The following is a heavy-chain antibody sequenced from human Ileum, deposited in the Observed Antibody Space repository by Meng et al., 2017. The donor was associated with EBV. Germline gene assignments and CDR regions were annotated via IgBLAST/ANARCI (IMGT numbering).Heavy chain of an antibody. CDR2: IYYSGSP. CDR1: DGSISSSNW. V-gene: IGHV4-4*02. Sequence: LQESGPGLVKPSGTLSLICVVFDGSISSSNWWSWVRQPPGKGLEWIGQIYYSGSPSYNPSLKSRVTMSVDKSKNQVSLNLNSVTAADTALYYCARHSGYNQGYWGQGTLVTVSS. D-gene: IGHD5-24*01. CDR3: ARHSGYNQGY. J-gene: IGHJ4*02.